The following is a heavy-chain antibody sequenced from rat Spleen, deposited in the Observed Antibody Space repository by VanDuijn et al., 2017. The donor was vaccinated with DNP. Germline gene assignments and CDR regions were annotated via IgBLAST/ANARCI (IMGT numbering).Heavy chain of an antibody. CDR2: IIYDGSRT. CDR1: GFTFSHYY. V-gene: IGHV5S10*01. D-gene: IGHD1-5*01. CDR3: ATLDIGSTVDY. J-gene: IGHJ2*01. Sequence: EVQLVESGGGLLQPGRSLRLSCAASGFTFSHYYMAWVRQAPTKGLEWVASIIYDGSRTFYRDSVKGRFTISRDNAKRTLYLQMDSLRSEDTATYYCATLDIGSTVDYWGQGVMVTVSS.